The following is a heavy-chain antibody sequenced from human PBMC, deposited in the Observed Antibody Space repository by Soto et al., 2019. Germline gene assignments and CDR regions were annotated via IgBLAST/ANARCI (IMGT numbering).Heavy chain of an antibody. CDR2: IYYSGST. V-gene: IGHV4-61*08. D-gene: IGHD4-4*01. CDR3: ARRYNDYSNYRYYYYMDV. J-gene: IGHJ6*03. CDR1: GGSISSGGYY. Sequence: SETLSLTCTVSGGSISSGGYYWSWIRQHPGKGLEWIGYIYYSGSTNYNPSLKSRVTISVDTSKNQFSLKLSSVTAADTAVYYCARRYNDYSNYRYYYYMDVWGKGTTVTVS.